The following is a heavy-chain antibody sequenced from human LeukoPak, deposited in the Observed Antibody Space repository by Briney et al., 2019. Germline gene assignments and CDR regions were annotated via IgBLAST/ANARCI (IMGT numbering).Heavy chain of an antibody. Sequence: GGSLRLSCAASGFTFNIVWMICVREAPGGGGEWVVHIDSTSDGGARDAAATLKGKFTISRDDSKDTVYLQMNSIKADDTAAYDYNAADVFDYGTGSPLDAWGQGTPVTASS. J-gene: IGHJ5*02. V-gene: IGHV3-15*04. CDR1: GFTFNIVW. D-gene: IGHD4-17*01. CDR3: NAADVFDYGTGSPLDA. CDR2: IDSTSDGGAR.